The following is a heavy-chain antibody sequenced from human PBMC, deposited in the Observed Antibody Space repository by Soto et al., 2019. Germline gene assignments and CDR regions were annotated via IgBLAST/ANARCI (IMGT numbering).Heavy chain of an antibody. CDR3: AGRIVPSSWTLDI. Sequence: HPGGSLRLSCAASGFIFTRNAMSWVRQAPGEGLEWLAHITGSAALTYHADSVRGRFTISRDTSKNTVYLQMNSLRDEDTAIYYCAGRIVPSSWTLDIWGQGTMVTVSS. V-gene: IGHV3-23*01. CDR2: ITGSAALT. J-gene: IGHJ3*02. CDR1: GFIFTRNA. D-gene: IGHD1-26*01.